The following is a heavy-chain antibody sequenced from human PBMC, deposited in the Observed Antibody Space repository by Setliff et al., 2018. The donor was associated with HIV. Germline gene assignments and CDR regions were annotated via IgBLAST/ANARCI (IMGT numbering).Heavy chain of an antibody. Sequence: GGSLRLSFAASGFTFRNYGMHWVRQAPGKGLEWVAVIWYDGSNKYYVDSVKGRFTISRDNDKNTLYLQMNSLRAEDTAVYYCAKDLTKLGWSRTSLKWASWGQGTLVTVSS. CDR1: GFTFRNYG. J-gene: IGHJ5*02. V-gene: IGHV3-33*03. CDR3: AKDLTKLGWSRTSLKWAS. CDR2: IWYDGSNK. D-gene: IGHD2-2*01.